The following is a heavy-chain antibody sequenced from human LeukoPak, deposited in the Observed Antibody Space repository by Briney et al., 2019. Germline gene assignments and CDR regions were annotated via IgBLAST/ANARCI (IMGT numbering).Heavy chain of an antibody. D-gene: IGHD6-19*01. CDR3: ARESIAVAGAPFDY. V-gene: IGHV3-48*03. Sequence: PGGSLRLSCAASGFTFRSYEMNWVRQAPGKGLDWVSYISSGSTIYDADSVKGRFTISRDNAKNSLYLQMNSLRAEDTAVYYCARESIAVAGAPFDYWGQGTLVTVSS. CDR1: GFTFRSYE. CDR2: ISSGSTI. J-gene: IGHJ4*02.